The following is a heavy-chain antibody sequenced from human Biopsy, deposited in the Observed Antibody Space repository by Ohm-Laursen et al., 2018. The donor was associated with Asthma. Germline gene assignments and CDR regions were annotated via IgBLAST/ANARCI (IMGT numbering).Heavy chain of an antibody. V-gene: IGHV4-34*01. CDR3: ARGPELDV. CDR1: PGSFSGFF. J-gene: IGHJ6*02. CDR2: TNERGVT. Sequence: GTLSLTCDVYPGSFSGFFWTWIRQSPGKGLEWIGETNERGVTNNNPSLKSRVIISIDTYWNRVTLKLTSVTAADTAVYYCARGPELDVWGQGTTVTVSS.